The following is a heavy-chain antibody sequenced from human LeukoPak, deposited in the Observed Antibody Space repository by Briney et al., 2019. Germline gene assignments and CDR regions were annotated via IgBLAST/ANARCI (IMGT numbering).Heavy chain of an antibody. CDR1: GFTFDDYA. J-gene: IGHJ4*02. CDR3: ARSGSYYAPFDY. D-gene: IGHD1-26*01. V-gene: IGHV3-9*01. CDR2: ISWNSGSI. Sequence: PGGSLRLSCAASGFTFDDYAMHWVRQAPGKGLEWVSGISWNSGSIGYADSVKGRFTISRDNAKNSLYLQMNSLRAEDTAVYFCARSGSYYAPFDYWGQGTRVTVSS.